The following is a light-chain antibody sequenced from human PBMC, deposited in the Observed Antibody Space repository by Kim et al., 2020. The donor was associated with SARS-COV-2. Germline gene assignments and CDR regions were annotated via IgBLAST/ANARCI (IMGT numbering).Light chain of an antibody. CDR3: QQSNDWPPLT. Sequence: SQGERATLSCRASQTSNNKLVWYQQKPGQAPRRLIYDATTRATGVPARFIGSGSETDFTLTISSLQSEDFAVYYCQQSNDWPPLTFGQGTKVDIK. CDR2: DAT. CDR1: QTSNNK. J-gene: IGKJ1*01. V-gene: IGKV3-15*01.